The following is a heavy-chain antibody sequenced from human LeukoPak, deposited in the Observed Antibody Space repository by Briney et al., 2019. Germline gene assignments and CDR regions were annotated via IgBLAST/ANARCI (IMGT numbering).Heavy chain of an antibody. D-gene: IGHD2/OR15-2a*01. CDR3: AKVSTASLGSFQH. Sequence: PGGSLRLSCAAPGFTFSSYAMSWVRQAPGKGLEWVSAISGSGGSTYYADSVKGRFTISRDNSKNTLYLQMNSLRAEDTAVYYCAKVSTASLGSFQHWGQGTLVTVSS. J-gene: IGHJ1*01. V-gene: IGHV3-23*01. CDR2: ISGSGGST. CDR1: GFTFSSYA.